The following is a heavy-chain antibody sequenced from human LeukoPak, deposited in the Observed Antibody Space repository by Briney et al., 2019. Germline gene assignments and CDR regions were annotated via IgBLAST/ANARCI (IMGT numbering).Heavy chain of an antibody. CDR1: GFTFTIYW. CDR3: ATDYHGYFDY. CDR2: IKQDGSEK. D-gene: IGHD1-14*01. V-gene: IGHV3-7*01. Sequence: PGGSLRLSCAASGFTFTIYWMSWVRQAPGKGLEWVANIKQDGSEKYYVDSVKGRFTISRDNAKNSLYLQMNSLRAEDAAVYYCATDYHGYFDYWGQGTLVTVSS. J-gene: IGHJ4*02.